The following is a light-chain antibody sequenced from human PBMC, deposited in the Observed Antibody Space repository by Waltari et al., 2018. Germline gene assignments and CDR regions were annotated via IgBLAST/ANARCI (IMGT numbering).Light chain of an antibody. CDR3: QTGGHGTWV. CDR2: GNSDGSH. V-gene: IGLV4-69*01. CDR1: SGHSSNV. J-gene: IGLJ3*02. Sequence: QLVLTQSPSASASLGAPVKLTCTLSSGHSSNVIAWLQQQPEKGPRYLMKGNSDGSHSKGDKIPGRFSGASSGAEHFLTISSLQSEDEADYYCQTGGHGTWVFGGGTKLTVL.